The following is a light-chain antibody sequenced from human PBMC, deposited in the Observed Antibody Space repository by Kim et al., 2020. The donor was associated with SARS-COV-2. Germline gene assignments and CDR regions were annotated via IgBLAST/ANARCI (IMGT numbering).Light chain of an antibody. Sequence: SPGESATLSCRASQTISSSYVAWYQQKRGQAPKLLIYGASSRATGIPYRFSGSGSGTDFTLTISRLEPEDFAVYYCQQYDSSPRTFGKGTKVDIK. V-gene: IGKV3-20*01. CDR2: GAS. CDR3: QQYDSSPRT. CDR1: QTISSSY. J-gene: IGKJ1*01.